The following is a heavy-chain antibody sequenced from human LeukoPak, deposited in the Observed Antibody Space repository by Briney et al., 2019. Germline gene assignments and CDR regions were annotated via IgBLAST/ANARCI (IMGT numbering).Heavy chain of an antibody. J-gene: IGHJ4*02. V-gene: IGHV1-18*01. CDR3: ARDLCADFWSGYCSFDY. CDR2: ISAYNGNT. D-gene: IGHD3-3*01. Sequence: ASVKVSCKASGYTFTSYGISWVRLAPGQGLEWMGWISAYNGNTNYAQKLQGRVTMTTDTSTSTAYMELRSLRSDGTAVYYCARDLCADFWSGYCSFDYWGQGTLVTVSS. CDR1: GYTFTSYG.